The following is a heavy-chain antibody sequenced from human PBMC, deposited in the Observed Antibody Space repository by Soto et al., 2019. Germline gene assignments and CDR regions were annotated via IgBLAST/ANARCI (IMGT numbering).Heavy chain of an antibody. CDR3: AVRSEAAPYYFDY. CDR1: GFTFTSSA. Sequence: ASVKVSCKASGFTFTSSAVQWVRQARGQRLEWIGWIVVGSGNTNYAQKFQERVTVTRDMSTSTAYMELSSLRSEDTAVYYCAVRSEAAPYYFDYWGQGTLVTVSS. J-gene: IGHJ4*02. V-gene: IGHV1-58*01. CDR2: IVVGSGNT. D-gene: IGHD6-25*01.